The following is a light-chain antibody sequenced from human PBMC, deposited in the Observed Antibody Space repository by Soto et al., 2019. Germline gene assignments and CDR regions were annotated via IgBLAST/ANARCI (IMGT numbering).Light chain of an antibody. J-gene: IGLJ2*01. CDR1: SSDVGAYNY. Sequence: QSALTQPASVSGSPGQSITISCTGTSSDVGAYNYVSWYQQHPGKAPKLMIYEVSNRPSGVSNRFSGSKSGNTASLTISGLQAEDEADYYCSSYTTRSTVVFAGGTKVTVL. V-gene: IGLV2-14*01. CDR3: SSYTTRSTVV. CDR2: EVS.